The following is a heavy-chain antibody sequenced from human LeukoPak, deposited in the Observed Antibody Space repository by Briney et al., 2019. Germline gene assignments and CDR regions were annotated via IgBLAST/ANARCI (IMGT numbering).Heavy chain of an antibody. D-gene: IGHD3-9*01. CDR3: ARRYFDSGNWFDP. V-gene: IGHV3-33*01. CDR1: GFTFSSYG. J-gene: IGHJ5*02. Sequence: GRSLRLSCAASGFTFSSYGMHWVRQAPGKGLEWVAVTWYDGTNKYYADSVKGRFTISRDNSKNTLYLQMNSLRAEDTAVYYCARRYFDSGNWFDPWGQGTLVTVSS. CDR2: TWYDGTNK.